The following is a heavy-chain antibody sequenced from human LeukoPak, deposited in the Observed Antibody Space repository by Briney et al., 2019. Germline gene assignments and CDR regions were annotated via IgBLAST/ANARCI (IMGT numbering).Heavy chain of an antibody. CDR1: GFTFSSYW. J-gene: IGHJ4*02. CDR2: ISGSGGST. D-gene: IGHD5-12*01. V-gene: IGHV3-23*01. Sequence: GGSLRLSCVASGFTFSSYWMSWVRQAPGKGLEWVSAISGSGGSTYYADSVKGRFTISRDNSKNTLYLQMNSLRAEDTAVYYCAKVGYSGYDWGYFDYWGQGTLVTVSS. CDR3: AKVGYSGYDWGYFDY.